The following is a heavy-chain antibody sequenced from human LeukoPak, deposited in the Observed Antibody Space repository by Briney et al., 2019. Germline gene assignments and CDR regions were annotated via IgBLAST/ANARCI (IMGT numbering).Heavy chain of an antibody. J-gene: IGHJ3*02. CDR3: AKDWIRGSANAFDI. V-gene: IGHV3-23*01. D-gene: IGHD5-18*01. CDR2: ISGSGGST. Sequence: VXAISGSGGSTYYADYVKGRFTISRDNSKNTLYLQMNSLRAEDTAVYYCAKDWIRGSANAFDIWGQGTMVTVSS.